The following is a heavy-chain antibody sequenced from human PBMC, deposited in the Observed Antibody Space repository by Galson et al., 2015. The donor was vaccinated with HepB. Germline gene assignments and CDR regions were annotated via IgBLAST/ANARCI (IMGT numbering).Heavy chain of an antibody. D-gene: IGHD1-20*01. V-gene: IGHV5-51*01. CDR3: ARHVNWNRWHYFDY. Sequence: VKKPGESLKISCQGSGYSFSANWIGWVRQTPGKGLEWMGIIYPLGSSAKYSPSFQGQVIMSADKSTSTAYLQWSSLRASDTAMYYCARHVNWNRWHYFDYWGQGTLVTVSS. J-gene: IGHJ4*02. CDR2: IYPLGSSA. CDR1: GYSFSANW.